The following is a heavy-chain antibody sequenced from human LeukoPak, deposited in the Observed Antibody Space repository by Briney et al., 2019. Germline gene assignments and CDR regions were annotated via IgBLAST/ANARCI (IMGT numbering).Heavy chain of an antibody. D-gene: IGHD3-16*01. CDR2: VHSSGST. V-gene: IGHV4-59*12. J-gene: IGHJ5*02. Sequence: SETLSLTCTVSGDSISSYFWSWIRQPPGKGLEWIGYVHSSGSTSYNPSLKTRVTISVDTSKTQFSLNLRSVTAADTAVYYCARDSHYLYMATPGGFDPWGQGTLVTVSS. CDR1: GDSISSYF. CDR3: ARDSHYLYMATPGGFDP.